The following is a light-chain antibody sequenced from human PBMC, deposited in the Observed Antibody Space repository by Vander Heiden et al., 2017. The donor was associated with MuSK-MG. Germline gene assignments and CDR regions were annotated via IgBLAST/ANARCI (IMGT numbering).Light chain of an antibody. CDR2: GTS. CDR3: QRYGSSPRT. V-gene: IGKV3-20*01. J-gene: IGKJ1*01. Sequence: DIVLTQSPGTLSLSPGERATLACRASQSVYSRYFAWYQQKLGQAPRLLIYGTSSRATGIPDRFSGSASGTDFTLTIRILDPEDFTVYYSQRYGSSPRTFGQGTKVEI. CDR1: QSVYSRY.